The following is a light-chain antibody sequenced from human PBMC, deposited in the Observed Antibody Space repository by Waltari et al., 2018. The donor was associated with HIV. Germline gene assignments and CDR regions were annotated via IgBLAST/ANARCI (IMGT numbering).Light chain of an antibody. Sequence: EIVLTQSPGTLSLSPGERATLSCRASQSVSSSSLAWYQQKPGQAPRLLIYGASSRATDIPDRFSGSGSGTDFTLTISRLEPEDFAVYYCQQYGSSSGTFGQGTKVEIK. CDR3: QQYGSSSGT. CDR2: GAS. CDR1: QSVSSSS. J-gene: IGKJ1*01. V-gene: IGKV3-20*01.